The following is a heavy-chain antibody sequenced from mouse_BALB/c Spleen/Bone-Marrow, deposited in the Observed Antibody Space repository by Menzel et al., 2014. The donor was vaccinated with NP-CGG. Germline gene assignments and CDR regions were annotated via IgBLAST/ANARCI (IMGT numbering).Heavy chain of an antibody. Sequence: QVQLQQSRPGLVQPSQNLSITCTVSGFSLTSYGVHWVRQSPGKGLEWLGVIWSGGSTDYNAAFISRLSISKDNSKRQVFFKMNSLQANDTAIYYCARTYDYEGAMDYWGQGTSVTVSS. CDR3: ARTYDYEGAMDY. V-gene: IGHV2-2*02. CDR1: GFSLTSYG. CDR2: IWSGGST. D-gene: IGHD2-4*01. J-gene: IGHJ4*01.